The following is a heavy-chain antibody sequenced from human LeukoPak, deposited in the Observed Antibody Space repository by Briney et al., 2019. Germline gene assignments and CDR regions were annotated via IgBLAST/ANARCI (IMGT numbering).Heavy chain of an antibody. Sequence: ASVKVSCKASGYTFTDYYMHWARQAPGQGLEWMGWINPNSGGTNYAQKFQGRVTMTRDTSISTAYMDLSSLRSDDTAVYYCARGPRYSDWLLPDYWGQGTLVTVSS. J-gene: IGHJ4*02. CDR3: ARGPRYSDWLLPDY. V-gene: IGHV1-2*02. D-gene: IGHD3-9*01. CDR1: GYTFTDYY. CDR2: INPNSGGT.